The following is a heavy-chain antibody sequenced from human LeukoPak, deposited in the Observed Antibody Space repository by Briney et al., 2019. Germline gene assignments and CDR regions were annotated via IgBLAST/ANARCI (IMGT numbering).Heavy chain of an antibody. V-gene: IGHV3-7*01. CDR2: IKRDGSEK. D-gene: IGHD3-10*01. CDR1: GFTFSSYR. J-gene: IGHJ4*02. CDR3: ASITMVRGKNY. Sequence: GGSLTLSCAASGFTFSSYRMSWLRQAPGKGLEWVANIKRDGSEKYYVASGKGRFTISRDNAKNSMYLQMNSLRAEDTAVYYCASITMVRGKNYWGQGTLVTVSS.